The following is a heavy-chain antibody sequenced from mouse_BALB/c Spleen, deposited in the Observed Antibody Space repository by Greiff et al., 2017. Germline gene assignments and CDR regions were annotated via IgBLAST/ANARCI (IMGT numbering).Heavy chain of an antibody. V-gene: IGHV2-9*02. CDR2: IWAGGST. CDR3: ARDRDYDGKDYAMDY. D-gene: IGHD1-1*01. Sequence: QVQLKESGPGLVAPSQSLSITCTVSGFSLTSYGVHWVRQPPGKGLEWLGVIWAGGSTNYNSALMSRLSISKDNSKSQVFLKMNSLQTDDTAMYYGARDRDYDGKDYAMDYWGQGTSVTVSS. J-gene: IGHJ4*01. CDR1: GFSLTSYG.